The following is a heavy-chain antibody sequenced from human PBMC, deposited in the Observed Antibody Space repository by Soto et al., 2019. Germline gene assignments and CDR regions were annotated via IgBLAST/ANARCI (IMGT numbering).Heavy chain of an antibody. V-gene: IGHV3-13*05. CDR2: ISAAGDP. CDR1: GFTFRNYD. J-gene: IGHJ6*02. CDR3: ARTDRDFYGLDV. Sequence: EVQLVESGGGLEQLGGSLRLSCAASGFTFRNYDMHWVRQGTGKGLEWVSGISAAGDPDYADSVEGRFTISRENAQNSFFLQMNSLRVGDTAVYYCARTDRDFYGLDVSGQGTTVIVSS.